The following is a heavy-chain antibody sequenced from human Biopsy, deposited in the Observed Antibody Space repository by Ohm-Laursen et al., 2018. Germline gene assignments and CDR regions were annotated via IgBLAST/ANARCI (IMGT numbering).Heavy chain of an antibody. D-gene: IGHD4-23*01. V-gene: IGHV4-59*11. J-gene: IGHJ4*02. CDR3: ARGSNDFGGLYFPR. CDR1: GGSFTGHY. Sequence: SGTLSLTCTVSGGSFTGHYWSWIRQPPGKGLEWIGHISCTGYTSYNASLKSRVTISVDTSRNHFSLRLSSLTAADTAVYYCARGSNDFGGLYFPRWGQGTLLTVSS. CDR2: ISCTGYT.